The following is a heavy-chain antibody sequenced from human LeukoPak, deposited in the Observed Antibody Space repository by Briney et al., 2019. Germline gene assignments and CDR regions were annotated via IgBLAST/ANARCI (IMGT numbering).Heavy chain of an antibody. CDR1: GFTFSIYA. D-gene: IGHD2-15*01. CDR2: ISDIGGGST. J-gene: IGHJ4*02. V-gene: IGHV3-23*01. CDR3: AKDLETYCSGGSCYSGFDY. Sequence: TGGSLRLSCAASGFTFSIYAMSWVRQAPGKGLEWVSTISDIGGGSTYYADSVKGRFTISRDNSKNTLYLQMNSLRAEDTAIYYCAKDLETYCSGGSCYSGFDYWGQGTLVTVSS.